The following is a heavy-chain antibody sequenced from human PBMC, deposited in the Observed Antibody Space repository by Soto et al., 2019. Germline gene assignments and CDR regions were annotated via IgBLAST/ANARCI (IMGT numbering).Heavy chain of an antibody. Sequence: SETLSLTCTVSGGSTSSYYWSWIRQPPGKGLEWIGYIYYSGSTNYNPSLKSRVIISVGTSKNQFSLKLSSVTATDTAVYYCARYYDSSGYYDYWGQGTLVTVSS. CDR1: GGSTSSYY. V-gene: IGHV4-59*01. J-gene: IGHJ4*02. D-gene: IGHD3-22*01. CDR2: IYYSGST. CDR3: ARYYDSSGYYDY.